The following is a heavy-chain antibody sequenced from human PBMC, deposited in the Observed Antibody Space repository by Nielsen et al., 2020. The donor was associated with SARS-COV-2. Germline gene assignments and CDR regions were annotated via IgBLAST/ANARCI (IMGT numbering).Heavy chain of an antibody. D-gene: IGHD6-13*01. CDR2: ISYDGSNK. CDR1: GFTFSSYG. V-gene: IGHV3-30*18. CDR3: AKDPYSSSWYRYYYYMDV. Sequence: GESLKISCAASGFTFSSYGMHWVRQAPGKGLEWVAVISYDGSNKYYADSVKGRFTISRDNSKNTLYLQMNSLRAEDTAVYYCAKDPYSSSWYRYYYYMDVWGKGTTVTVSS. J-gene: IGHJ6*03.